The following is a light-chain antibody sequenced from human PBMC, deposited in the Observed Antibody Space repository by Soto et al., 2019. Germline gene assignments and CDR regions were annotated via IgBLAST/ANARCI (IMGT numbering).Light chain of an antibody. J-gene: IGLJ2*01. CDR1: SSNIGAGYD. Sequence: QSVLTQPPAVSGAPGQRVTISCTASSSNIGAGYDVQWYQQLPGTAPKLLIYGNSNRPSGVPDRFSGSKSGTSASLAITGLQAEDEADYYCQSYDSSLSGSVFGGGTQLTVL. V-gene: IGLV1-40*01. CDR2: GNS. CDR3: QSYDSSLSGSV.